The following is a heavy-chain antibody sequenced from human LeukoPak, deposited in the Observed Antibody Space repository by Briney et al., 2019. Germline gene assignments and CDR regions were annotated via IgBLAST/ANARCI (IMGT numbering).Heavy chain of an antibody. D-gene: IGHD3-3*01. J-gene: IGHJ5*02. Sequence: PSETLSLTCAVSGGSISSGGYSWSWIRQPPGKGLVWIGYIYHSGSTYYNPSLKSRVTISVDRSKNQFSLKLSSVTAADTAVYYCARGHDFWSGYDWFDPWGQGTLVTVSS. CDR1: GGSISSGGYS. V-gene: IGHV4-30-2*01. CDR3: ARGHDFWSGYDWFDP. CDR2: IYHSGST.